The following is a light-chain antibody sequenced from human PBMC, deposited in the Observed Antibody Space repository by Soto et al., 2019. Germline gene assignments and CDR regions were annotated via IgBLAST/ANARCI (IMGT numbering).Light chain of an antibody. J-gene: IGLJ1*01. V-gene: IGLV2-23*02. CDR2: EVS. CDR3: CSYAGSSTHV. CDR1: SSDVGSSNL. Sequence: QSALTHPASVSGSPGQSITFSCTGTSSDVGSSNLVSWYQQHPGKAPKLLIYEVSKRPSGVSNRFSGSKSGNTASLTVSGLQAEDEADYYCCSYAGSSTHVFGTGTKVTVL.